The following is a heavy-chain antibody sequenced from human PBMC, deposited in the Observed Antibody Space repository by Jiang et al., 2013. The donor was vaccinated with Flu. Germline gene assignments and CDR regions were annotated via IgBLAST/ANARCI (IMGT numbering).Heavy chain of an antibody. CDR3: AREEGCSGGSCYSTDWFDP. J-gene: IGHJ5*02. CDR1: GGSMRNYY. Sequence: LLKPSETLSLTCSVSGGSMRNYYWAWIRQPPGKGLEWIGNIYYGGDTKYNPSLKSRVTMSIDTSKNRFSLNLSYVTAADTAMYYCAREEGCSGGSCYSTDWFDPRDQGTLVTVSS. CDR2: IYYGGDT. V-gene: IGHV4-59*01. D-gene: IGHD2-15*01.